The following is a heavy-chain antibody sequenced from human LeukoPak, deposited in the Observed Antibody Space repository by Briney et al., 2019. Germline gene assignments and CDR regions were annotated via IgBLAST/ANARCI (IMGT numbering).Heavy chain of an antibody. D-gene: IGHD2-21*02. J-gene: IGHJ5*02. Sequence: SETLSLTCTVSGGSISSGGYYWSWIRQHPGKGLEWIGYIYYSGSTYYNPSLKSRVTISVDTSKNQFSLKLSSVTAADTAVYYCARGAYCGGDCYWLNWFDPWGQGTLVTVSS. CDR2: IYYSGST. CDR3: ARGAYCGGDCYWLNWFDP. V-gene: IGHV4-31*03. CDR1: GGSISSGGYY.